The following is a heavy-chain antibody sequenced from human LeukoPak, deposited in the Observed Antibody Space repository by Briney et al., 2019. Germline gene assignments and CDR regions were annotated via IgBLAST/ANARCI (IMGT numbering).Heavy chain of an antibody. V-gene: IGHV4-4*07. D-gene: IGHD3-10*01. CDR3: ARVLRATNWFDP. CDR2: IYTSGST. J-gene: IGHJ5*02. CDR1: GGSISSYY. Sequence: SETLPLTCTVSGGSISSYYWSWIRQPAGKGLEWIGRIYTSGSTNYNPSLKSRVTMSVDTSKNQFSLKLSSVTAADTAVYYCARVLRATNWFDPWGQGTLVTVSS.